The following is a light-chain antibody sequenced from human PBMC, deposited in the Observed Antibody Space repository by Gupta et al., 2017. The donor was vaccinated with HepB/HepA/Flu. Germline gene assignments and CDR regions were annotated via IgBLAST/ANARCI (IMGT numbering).Light chain of an antibody. CDR1: QSVSSSY. V-gene: IGKV3-20*01. CDR2: GAS. Sequence: DIVLTQSPGTLSLSPGERATLSCRASQSVSSSYLAWYQQKPGQAPRLLIYGASSRATGIPDRCSGSGSGTDFTLTISRLEPEDVAVYYCQQYGSSITFGQGTRLEIK. J-gene: IGKJ5*01. CDR3: QQYGSSIT.